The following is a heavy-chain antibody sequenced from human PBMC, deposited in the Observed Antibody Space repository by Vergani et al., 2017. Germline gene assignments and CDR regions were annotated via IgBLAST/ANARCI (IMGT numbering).Heavy chain of an antibody. Sequence: QVQLVQSGAEVKKPGASVKVSCKASGYTFTGYYMHWVRQAPGQGREWRGWINPNSGGTNYAQKFQGRVTMTRDTSISTAYMELSRLRSDVTAVYYCARKELLSLVYYGMDVWGQGTTVTVSS. CDR3: ARKELLSLVYYGMDV. V-gene: IGHV1-2*02. CDR2: INPNSGGT. D-gene: IGHD2-2*01. CDR1: GYTFTGYY. J-gene: IGHJ6*02.